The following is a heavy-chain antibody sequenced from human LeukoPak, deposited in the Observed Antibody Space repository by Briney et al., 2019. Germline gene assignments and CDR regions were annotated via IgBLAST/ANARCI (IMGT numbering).Heavy chain of an antibody. Sequence: SETLSLTCTVSGGSISSYYWSWIRHPPGKGLEWIGYIYYSGSTNYNPSLKSRVTISVDTSKNQFSLKLSSVTAADTAVYYCARDPGPLTYYYGSGSYYNYYGMDVWGQGTTLTVSS. CDR3: ARDPGPLTYYYGSGSYYNYYGMDV. CDR1: GGSISSYY. J-gene: IGHJ6*02. CDR2: IYYSGST. D-gene: IGHD3-10*01. V-gene: IGHV4-59*01.